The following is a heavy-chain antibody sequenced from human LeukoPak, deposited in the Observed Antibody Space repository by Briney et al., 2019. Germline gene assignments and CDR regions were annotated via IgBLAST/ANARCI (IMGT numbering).Heavy chain of an antibody. CDR1: GFTFSDYY. V-gene: IGHV3-11*04. J-gene: IGHJ6*03. Sequence: GGSLRLSCAASGFTFSDYYMSWIRQAPGKGLEWVSYISSSGSTIYYADSVKGRFTISRDNAKNSLYLQMNSLRAEDTAVYYCARDGYSGSYHYYYYYMDVWGKGTTVTVSS. D-gene: IGHD1-26*01. CDR2: ISSSGSTI. CDR3: ARDGYSGSYHYYYYYMDV.